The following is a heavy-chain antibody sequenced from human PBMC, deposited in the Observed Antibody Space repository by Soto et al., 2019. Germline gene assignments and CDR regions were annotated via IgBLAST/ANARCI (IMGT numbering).Heavy chain of an antibody. CDR1: GFTFSTYS. Sequence: GGSLRLSCVGSGFTFSTYSIHWVRQAPGKGLEWVSSISSRSDIYYANSVKGRFTISRDNAKNSLYLQMNSLRAEDTAVYYCARGVYDSNGYSYPWGQGTLVTV. CDR2: ISSRSDI. CDR3: ARGVYDSNGYSYP. V-gene: IGHV3-21*01. J-gene: IGHJ5*02. D-gene: IGHD3-22*01.